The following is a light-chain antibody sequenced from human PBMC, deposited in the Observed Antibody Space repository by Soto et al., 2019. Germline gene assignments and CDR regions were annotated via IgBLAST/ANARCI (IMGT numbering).Light chain of an antibody. CDR1: QSVSSY. V-gene: IGKV3-11*01. CDR3: QQRSNWPPLT. J-gene: IGKJ4*01. CDR2: DAS. Sequence: IVLTRSPATLSLSPGVRGTLSSRASQSVSSYLAWYQQKPGQAPRLLIYDASNRATGIPARFSGSGSGTDFTLTISSLEPEDFAVYYCQQRSNWPPLTFGGRTKV.